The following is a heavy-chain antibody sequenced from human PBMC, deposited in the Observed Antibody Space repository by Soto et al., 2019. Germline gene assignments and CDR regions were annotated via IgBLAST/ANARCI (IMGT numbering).Heavy chain of an antibody. CDR1: GFSFSTYR. V-gene: IGHV3-30-3*01. J-gene: IGHJ4*02. CDR2: ISYEGSTK. D-gene: IGHD3-10*01. CDR3: XXXXSXFGSGSTIDY. Sequence: QVQLVESGGGVVQPGRSLRLSCAAAGFSFSTYRMHWVRQAPGKGLEWVAVISYEGSTKYYADSMKGQFTISRDNSKNTLYLQMNNLSPEDXXXXXXXXXXSXFGSGSTIDYWGQGTLVTVSS.